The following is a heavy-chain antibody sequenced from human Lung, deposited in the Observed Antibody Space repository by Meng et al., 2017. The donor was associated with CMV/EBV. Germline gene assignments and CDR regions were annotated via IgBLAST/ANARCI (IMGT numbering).Heavy chain of an antibody. J-gene: IGHJ4*02. CDR1: GFIFSNNW. D-gene: IGHD3-10*01. Sequence: ESXKISXAASGFIFSNNWMSWVRQAPGKGLEWVASIKKDGSEEYYVDSVKGRFTISRDNAKNSLYLQMNILRAEDTAVYYCARVGSSSGSYYYWGQGTXVTVSS. CDR2: IKKDGSEE. CDR3: ARVGSSSGSYYY. V-gene: IGHV3-7*01.